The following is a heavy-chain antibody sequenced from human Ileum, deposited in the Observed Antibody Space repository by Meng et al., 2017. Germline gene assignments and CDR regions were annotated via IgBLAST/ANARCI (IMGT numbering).Heavy chain of an antibody. J-gene: IGHJ4*02. CDR2: INADGAT. V-gene: IGHV3-53*01. CDR3: ARDRGQGGFFDY. D-gene: IGHD3-16*01. CDR1: GFSVSSNY. Sequence: GESLKISCSASGFSVSSNYMNWIRQAPGKGLKWVSVINADGATHYADSVRGRFTISRDSYKNTVYLQMNNLRVDDTALYFCARDRGQGGFFDYWGQGARVTVSS.